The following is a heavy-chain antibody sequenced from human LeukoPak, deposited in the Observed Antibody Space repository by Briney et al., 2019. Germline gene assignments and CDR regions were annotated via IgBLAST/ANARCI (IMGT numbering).Heavy chain of an antibody. Sequence: GGSLRLSCAASGFTFSSYGMHWVRQAPGKGLEWVAVISYDGSNKYYADSVKGRFTISRDNSKNTLYLQMNSLRAEDTAVYYCAKDSGDWGQGTLVTVSS. J-gene: IGHJ4*02. CDR2: ISYDGSNK. D-gene: IGHD3-10*01. V-gene: IGHV3-30*18. CDR3: AKDSGD. CDR1: GFTFSSYG.